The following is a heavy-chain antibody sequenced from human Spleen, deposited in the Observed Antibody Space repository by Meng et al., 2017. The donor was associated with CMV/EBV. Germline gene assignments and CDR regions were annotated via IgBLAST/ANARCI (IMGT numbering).Heavy chain of an antibody. CDR1: GGSFSGYY. CDR2: INHSGST. CDR3: ARGYSSGWYPYYFDY. D-gene: IGHD6-19*01. J-gene: IGHJ4*02. Sequence: GQRREWGAGLLEPSETLSLTCAVYGGSFSGYYWSWIRQPPGKGLEWIGEINHSGSTNYNPSLKSRVTISVDTSKNQFSLKLSSVTAADTAVYYCARGYSSGWYPYYFDYWGQGTLVTVSS. V-gene: IGHV4-34*01.